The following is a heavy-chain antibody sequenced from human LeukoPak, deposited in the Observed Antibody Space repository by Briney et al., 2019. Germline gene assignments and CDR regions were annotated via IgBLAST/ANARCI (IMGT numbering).Heavy chain of an antibody. D-gene: IGHD3-16*01. Sequence: ASVKVSFKASGYTFTGYYMHWVRQAPGQGLEWMGWINPNSGGTNYAQKFQGRVTMTRDTSISAAYMELSRLRSDDTAVYYCARESVSGSYVFDYWGQGTLVTVSS. J-gene: IGHJ4*02. CDR2: INPNSGGT. CDR1: GYTFTGYY. V-gene: IGHV1-2*02. CDR3: ARESVSGSYVFDY.